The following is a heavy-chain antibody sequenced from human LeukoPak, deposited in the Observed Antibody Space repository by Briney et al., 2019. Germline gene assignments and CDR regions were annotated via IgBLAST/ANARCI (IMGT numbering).Heavy chain of an antibody. CDR1: GGSFSGYY. J-gene: IGHJ6*03. V-gene: IGHV4-34*01. CDR3: ASLRRDGYNYYTYYYYYMDV. Sequence: SETLSLTCAVYGGSFSGYYWSWIRQPPGKGLEWIGEINHSGSTNYNPSLKSRVTISVDTSKNQFSLKLSPVTAADTAVYYCASLRRDGYNYYTYYYYYMDVWGKGTTVTVSS. CDR2: INHSGST. D-gene: IGHD5-24*01.